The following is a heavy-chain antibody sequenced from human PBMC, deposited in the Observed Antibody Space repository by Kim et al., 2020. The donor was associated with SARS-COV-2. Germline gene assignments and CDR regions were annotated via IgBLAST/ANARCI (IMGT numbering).Heavy chain of an antibody. D-gene: IGHD5-12*01. Sequence: SVKVSCKASGGTFSSYAISWVRQAPGQGLEWMGGIIPIFGTANYAQKFQGRVTITADESTSTAYMELSSLRSEDTAVYYCAREIVEMATMDAFDFWGQGTMVTVSS. CDR3: AREIVEMATMDAFDF. CDR2: IIPIFGTA. V-gene: IGHV1-69*13. J-gene: IGHJ3*01. CDR1: GGTFSSYA.